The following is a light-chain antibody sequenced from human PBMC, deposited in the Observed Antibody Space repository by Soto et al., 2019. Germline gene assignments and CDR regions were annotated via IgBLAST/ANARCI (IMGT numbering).Light chain of an antibody. Sequence: EIVLTQSPGTLSLSPGERATLSCRASPSVSSSYLAWYQQKPGQAPRLLIYGASSRATGIPDRFSGSGSGTDFTLTISRLEPEEFAVYYGQQYGSSYTFGQGTKLEIK. J-gene: IGKJ2*01. CDR3: QQYGSSYT. CDR1: PSVSSSY. CDR2: GAS. V-gene: IGKV3-20*01.